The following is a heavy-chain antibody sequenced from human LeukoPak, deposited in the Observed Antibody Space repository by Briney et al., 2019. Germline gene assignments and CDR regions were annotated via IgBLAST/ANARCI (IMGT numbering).Heavy chain of an antibody. CDR1: GGSFSGYY. CDR2: INHSGST. CDR3: VKGRGMDV. V-gene: IGHV4-34*01. Sequence: SETLSLTCAVYGGSFSGYYWSWIRQPPGKGLEWIGEINHSGSTNYNPSLKSRVTISVDTSKNQFSLKLSSVTAADTAVYYCVKGRGMDVWGQGTTVTVSS. J-gene: IGHJ6*02.